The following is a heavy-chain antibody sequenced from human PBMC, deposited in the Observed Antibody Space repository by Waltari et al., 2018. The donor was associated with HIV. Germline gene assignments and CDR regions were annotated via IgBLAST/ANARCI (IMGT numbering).Heavy chain of an antibody. CDR1: GGAFDTFA. Sequence: QAQLVQSGAETKKPGSSVTVSCQASGGAFDTFAFTWVRQAPGQGLEWLGGTAPFFGVIYAQDFNGRVTITTNPSTRTVFLELGGLRPDDTAGYFCAKSDFTELVRGQKAFDGWGQGT. J-gene: IGHJ3*01. CDR2: TAPFFGV. CDR3: AKSDFTELVRGQKAFDG. D-gene: IGHD1-26*01. V-gene: IGHV1-69*19.